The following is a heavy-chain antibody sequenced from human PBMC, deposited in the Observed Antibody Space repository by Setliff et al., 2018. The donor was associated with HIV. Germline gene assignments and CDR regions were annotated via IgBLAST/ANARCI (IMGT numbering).Heavy chain of an antibody. Sequence: SVKVSCKASGCTFNTHAFSWVRQAPGQGLEWMGGIIPVRGLANYARNFQGRVTITADTSTNTAYLEVVSLRDEEMDIYYWARHYFDSNSYYRPPVDSWGQGTPVTVSS. CDR3: ARHYFDSNSYYRPPVDS. CDR2: IIPVRGLA. J-gene: IGHJ5*01. CDR1: GCTFNTHA. D-gene: IGHD3-22*01. V-gene: IGHV1-69*10.